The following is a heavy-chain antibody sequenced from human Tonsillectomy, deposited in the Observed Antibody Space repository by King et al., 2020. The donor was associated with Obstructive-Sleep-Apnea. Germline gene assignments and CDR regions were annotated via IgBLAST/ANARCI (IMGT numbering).Heavy chain of an antibody. V-gene: IGHV1-46*03. Sequence: GQLVQSGAEVKKPGASVKVSCKASGYTFTTYFMHWVRQAPGQGLEGMGIINPSASTTRYAQKFQGRVTMTGDTSTSTVYMELSTLRSDDTAVYYCTRDMPGDYQEAFDSWGQGTLVTVSS. CDR3: TRDMPGDYQEAFDS. D-gene: IGHD4-17*01. CDR2: INPSASTT. CDR1: GYTFTTYF. J-gene: IGHJ4*02.